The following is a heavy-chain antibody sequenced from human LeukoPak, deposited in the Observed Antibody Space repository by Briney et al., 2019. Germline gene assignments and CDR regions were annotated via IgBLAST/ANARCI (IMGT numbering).Heavy chain of an antibody. D-gene: IGHD2-15*01. CDR2: INPSGGST. V-gene: IGHV1-46*01. CDR1: GYTFTSYY. Sequence: ASVKVSCKASGYTFTSYYMHWVRQAPGQGVERMGIINPSGGSTSYAQKFQGRVTMTRDTSTSTVYMELSSLRSEDTAVYYCARGPVASIDSEGGPDYWGQGTLVTVSS. J-gene: IGHJ4*02. CDR3: ARGPVASIDSEGGPDY.